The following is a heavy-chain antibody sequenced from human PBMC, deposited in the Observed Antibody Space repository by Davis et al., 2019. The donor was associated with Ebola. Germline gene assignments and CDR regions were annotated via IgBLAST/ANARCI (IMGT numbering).Heavy chain of an antibody. D-gene: IGHD6-13*01. Sequence: ASVKVSCKTSGYTFTSYGISWLRQPPGQGPEWMGWISAYNGQINYAQKFEGRVTMTTDTSTNTGYMELRSLKSDDTAMYYCAKDSSSWAYYDSAGYPFDHWGQGTLVTVSS. CDR3: AKDSSSWAYYDSAGYPFDH. CDR2: ISAYNGQI. J-gene: IGHJ4*02. CDR1: GYTFTSYG. V-gene: IGHV1-18*01.